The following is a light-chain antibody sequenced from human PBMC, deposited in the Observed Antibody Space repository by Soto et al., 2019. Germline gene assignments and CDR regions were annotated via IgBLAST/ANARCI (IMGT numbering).Light chain of an antibody. CDR2: GAS. CDR1: QSISSH. V-gene: IGKV3-15*01. CDR3: QQYNNWPLT. Sequence: ETVMTQSPATLSVSPGERATLSCRASQSISSHVAWYQQKPGQVPRFLIYGASTRATGVPARFSGGGSGTDFTLTISSLQSEDFAVYYCQQYNNWPLTFGGVTKVEIK. J-gene: IGKJ4*01.